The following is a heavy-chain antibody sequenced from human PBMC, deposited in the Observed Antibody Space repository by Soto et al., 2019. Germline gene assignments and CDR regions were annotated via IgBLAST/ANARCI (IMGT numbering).Heavy chain of an antibody. Sequence: GGSLRLSCAASGFIFSTYAMHWVRQAPGKGLEWVAIISYEGSNTYYADSVKGRITISRDNSKNTLYLQMNSLRAEDTAVYHCAKDYRNYYGTGSYYDEGIXEWVGRKFNFYYYGLDAWGQGTTVTVSS. CDR3: AKDYRNYYGTGSYYDEGIXEWVGRKFNFYYYGLDA. V-gene: IGHV3-30*18. J-gene: IGHJ6*02. D-gene: IGHD3-10*01. CDR2: ISYEGSNT. CDR1: GFIFSTYA.